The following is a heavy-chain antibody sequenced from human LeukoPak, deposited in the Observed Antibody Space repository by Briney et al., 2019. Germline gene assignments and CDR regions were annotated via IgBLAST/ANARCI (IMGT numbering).Heavy chain of an antibody. CDR2: IYSGGST. Sequence: GGSLRLSCAASGFTVSSNYMSWVRQAPGKGLEWVSVIYSGGSTYYADSVKGRFTISRDNSKNTRYLQMNSLRAEDTAVYYCAGGGGVLLWFGGESAFDIWGQGTMVTVSS. CDR1: GFTVSSNY. CDR3: AGGGGVLLWFGGESAFDI. V-gene: IGHV3-53*01. J-gene: IGHJ3*02. D-gene: IGHD3-10*01.